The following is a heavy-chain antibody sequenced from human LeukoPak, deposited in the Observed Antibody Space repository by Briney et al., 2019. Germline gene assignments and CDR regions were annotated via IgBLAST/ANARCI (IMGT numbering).Heavy chain of an antibody. CDR3: ARGGGLRGFDH. CDR1: GFTFSDYY. J-gene: IGHJ4*02. V-gene: IGHV3-11*06. CDR2: ISMSSTYT. D-gene: IGHD3-16*01. Sequence: GGSLRLSCAVSGFTFSDYYKSWIRQAPGKGLEWISYISMSSTYTKYADSVKGRFTISRDDAKNSLYLQMNSLRAEDTAVYYCARGGGLRGFDHWGQGTLVTVSS.